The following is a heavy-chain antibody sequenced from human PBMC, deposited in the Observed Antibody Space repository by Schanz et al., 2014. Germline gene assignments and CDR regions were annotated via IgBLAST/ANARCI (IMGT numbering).Heavy chain of an antibody. J-gene: IGHJ6*02. Sequence: QVQLVESGGGVVQPGGSLRLSCAASGFTFSFSGMQWVRQAPGKGLEWVAFIRSDGSNENYADSVRGRFTISRDNSKTALFLQVNSLRAEDTAVYYCAKDHFGHYDSSGCSDCYYYGMDVWGQGTTVTVSS. CDR2: IRSDGSNE. CDR1: GFTFSFSG. V-gene: IGHV3-30*02. CDR3: AKDHFGHYDSSGCSDCYYYGMDV. D-gene: IGHD3-22*01.